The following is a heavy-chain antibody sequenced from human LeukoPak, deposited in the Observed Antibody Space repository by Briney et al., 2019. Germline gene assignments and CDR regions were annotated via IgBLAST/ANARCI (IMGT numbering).Heavy chain of an antibody. Sequence: PGRSLRLSCAASGFTVSSNYMSWVRQAPGKGLEWVSVIYSGGSTYYADSVKGRFTISRDNSKNTLYLQMNSLRAEDTAVYYCARVGSGWYFSYWGQGTLVTVSS. D-gene: IGHD6-19*01. J-gene: IGHJ4*02. CDR1: GFTVSSNY. V-gene: IGHV3-53*01. CDR3: ARVGSGWYFSY. CDR2: IYSGGST.